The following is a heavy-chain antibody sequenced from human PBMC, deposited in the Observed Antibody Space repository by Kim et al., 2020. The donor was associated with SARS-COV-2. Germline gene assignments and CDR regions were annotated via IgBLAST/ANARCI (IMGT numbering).Heavy chain of an antibody. CDR3: ARNISSIY. D-gene: IGHD3-9*01. Sequence: SSYTNYADSVKGRFTISRDNAKNSLYLQMNSLRAEDTAVYYCARNISSIYWGQGTLVTVSS. CDR2: SSYT. V-gene: IGHV3-11*03. J-gene: IGHJ4*02.